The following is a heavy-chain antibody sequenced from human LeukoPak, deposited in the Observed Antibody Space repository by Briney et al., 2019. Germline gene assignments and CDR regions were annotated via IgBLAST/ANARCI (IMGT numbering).Heavy chain of an antibody. Sequence: SETLSLTCTVSGGSISSYYWSWIRQPPGKGLEWIGYIYYSGSTNYNPSLKSRATISVDTSKDQFSLKLSSVTAADTAVYYCARAATVTLYNWFDPWGQGTLVTVSS. V-gene: IGHV4-59*01. CDR1: GGSISSYY. D-gene: IGHD4-17*01. J-gene: IGHJ5*02. CDR2: IYYSGST. CDR3: ARAATVTLYNWFDP.